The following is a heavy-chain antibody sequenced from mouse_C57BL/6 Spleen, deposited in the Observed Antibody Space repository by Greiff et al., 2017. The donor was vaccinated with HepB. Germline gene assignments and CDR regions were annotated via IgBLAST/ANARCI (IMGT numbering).Heavy chain of an antibody. Sequence: QVQLQQPGAELVKPGASVKLSCKASGYTFTSYWMHWVKQRPGQGLEWIGMIHPNSGSTNYNEKFKSKATLTVDKSSSTAYMQLSSLTSEDCAVYYCARRGITTVVDWYFDGWGTGTTVTVSS. V-gene: IGHV1-64*01. CDR2: IHPNSGST. CDR1: GYTFTSYW. D-gene: IGHD1-1*01. J-gene: IGHJ1*03. CDR3: ARRGITTVVDWYFDG.